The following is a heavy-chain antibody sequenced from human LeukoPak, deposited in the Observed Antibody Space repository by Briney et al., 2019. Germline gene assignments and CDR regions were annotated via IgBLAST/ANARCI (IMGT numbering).Heavy chain of an antibody. CDR2: INPNSGGT. CDR3: ARDPDSSGYYVTDY. D-gene: IGHD3-22*01. J-gene: IGHJ4*02. Sequence: ASVKVSCKASGYTFTGYYMHWVRQAPGQGLEWMGWINPNSGGTNYAQKFQGRVTMTRDTPISTAYMELSRLRSDDTAVYYCARDPDSSGYYVTDYWGQGTLVTVSS. V-gene: IGHV1-2*02. CDR1: GYTFTGYY.